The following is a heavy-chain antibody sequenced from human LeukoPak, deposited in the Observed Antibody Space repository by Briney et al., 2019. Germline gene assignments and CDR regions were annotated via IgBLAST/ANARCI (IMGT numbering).Heavy chain of an antibody. CDR1: GYTFTDYY. V-gene: IGHV1-69-2*01. Sequence: ASVKVSCKVSGYTFTDYYMHWVQQAPGKGLEWMGLVDPEDGETIYAEKFQGRVTITADTSTDTAYMELRSLRSDDTAVYYCARDTPYGSGSYFDYWGQGTLVTVSS. CDR2: VDPEDGET. CDR3: ARDTPYGSGSYFDY. D-gene: IGHD3-10*01. J-gene: IGHJ4*02.